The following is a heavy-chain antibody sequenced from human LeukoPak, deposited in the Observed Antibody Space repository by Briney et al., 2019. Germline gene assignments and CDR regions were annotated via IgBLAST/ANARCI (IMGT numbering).Heavy chain of an antibody. V-gene: IGHV1-8*01. CDR1: GYTFTSYD. CDR2: MNPNSGNT. CDR3: ARSAMATVDY. D-gene: IGHD5-24*01. Sequence: GASVKVSCKASGYTFTSYDINWVRQATGQGLEWMGWMNPNSGNTDYAQKLQGRVTMTTDTSTSTAYMELRSLRSDDTAAYYCARSAMATVDYWGQGTLVTVSS. J-gene: IGHJ4*02.